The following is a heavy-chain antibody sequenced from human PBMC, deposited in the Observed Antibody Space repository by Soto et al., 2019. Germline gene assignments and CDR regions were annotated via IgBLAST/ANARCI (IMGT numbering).Heavy chain of an antibody. D-gene: IGHD3-10*01. J-gene: IGHJ4*02. CDR2: IIPIFGTP. CDR1: GGIFSTYA. V-gene: IGHV1-69*01. CDR3: ARDRDDYGSGNYYNRIDF. Sequence: QVQLVQSGAEVKKPGSSVKVSCKASGGIFSTYAINWLRQAPGQGLEWMGGIIPIFGTPNYAQKFQGRVTITADESTSTAYMELSRLRSDDTAVYCCARDRDDYGSGNYYNRIDFWGQGTLVTVSS.